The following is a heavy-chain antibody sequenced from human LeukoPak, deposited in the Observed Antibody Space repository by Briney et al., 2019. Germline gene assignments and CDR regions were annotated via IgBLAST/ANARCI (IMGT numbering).Heavy chain of an antibody. CDR2: IIPIFGPA. Sequence: SVKVSCKASGGTFSSYAISWVRQAPGQGLEWMGRIIPIFGPANYAQKFQGRVTITTDESTSTAYMDLSSLRSEDTAVYYCARDQGGAAHFDRWGQGTLVTVSS. J-gene: IGHJ4*02. V-gene: IGHV1-69*05. CDR1: GGTFSSYA. D-gene: IGHD3-16*01. CDR3: ARDQGGAAHFDR.